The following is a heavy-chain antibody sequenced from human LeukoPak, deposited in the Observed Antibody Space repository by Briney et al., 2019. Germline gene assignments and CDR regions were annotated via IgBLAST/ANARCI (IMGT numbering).Heavy chain of an antibody. CDR3: ARVGQRYGDYINWFDP. CDR2: ISSSGDTI. CDR1: GFSFRDYY. D-gene: IGHD4-17*01. V-gene: IGHV3-11*01. Sequence: PGGSLRLSCAASGFSFRDYYMSWIRQAPGKGLEWVSYISSSGDTIYYADSVKGRFTISRDNAKKSLYLQMNSMRVEGTVVYYCARVGQRYGDYINWFDPWGQGTLVIVSS. J-gene: IGHJ5*02.